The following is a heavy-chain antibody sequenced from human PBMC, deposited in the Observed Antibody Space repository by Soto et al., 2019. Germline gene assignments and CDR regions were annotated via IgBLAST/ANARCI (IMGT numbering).Heavy chain of an antibody. D-gene: IGHD3-10*01. CDR3: TRDVRSRYFDL. V-gene: IGHV3-33*01. Sequence: QVQLVESGGGVVQPGRSLRLSCAASGFIFSNYGMHWVRQAPGKGLEWVAVIWYDGSNKYYADSVKGRFIISRDNSKNTLYLQVDSLRAEDTAVYYCTRDVRSRYFDLWGRGTLVTVSS. CDR1: GFIFSNYG. J-gene: IGHJ2*01. CDR2: IWYDGSNK.